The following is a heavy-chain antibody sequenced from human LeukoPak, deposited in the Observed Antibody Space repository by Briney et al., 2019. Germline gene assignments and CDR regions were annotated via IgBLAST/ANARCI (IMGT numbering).Heavy chain of an antibody. J-gene: IGHJ6*02. CDR1: GGSFSGYY. CDR2: INHSGST. D-gene: IGHD3-9*01. CDR3: ARDYDILTGYYGAYYNYGMDV. Sequence: SETLSLTCAVYGGSFSGYYWSWIRQPPGKGLEWIGEINHSGSTNYNPSLKSRVTISVDTSKNQFSLKLSSVTAADTAVYYCARDYDILTGYYGAYYNYGMDVWGQGTTVTVSS. V-gene: IGHV4-34*01.